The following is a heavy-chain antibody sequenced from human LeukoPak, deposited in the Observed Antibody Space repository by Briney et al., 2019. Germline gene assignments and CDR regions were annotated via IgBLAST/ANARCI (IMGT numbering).Heavy chain of an antibody. CDR1: GGSFSTYY. D-gene: IGHD3-10*01. CDR3: AHGSGSYWVY. CDR2: INHSGST. Sequence: PSETLSLTCAVSGGSFSTYYWSWIRQPPGKGLEWIGEINHSGSTNYNPSLKSRVTISVDTSKNQFSLKLSSVTAADTAVYYCAHGSGSYWVYWGQGTLVTVSS. J-gene: IGHJ4*02. V-gene: IGHV4-34*01.